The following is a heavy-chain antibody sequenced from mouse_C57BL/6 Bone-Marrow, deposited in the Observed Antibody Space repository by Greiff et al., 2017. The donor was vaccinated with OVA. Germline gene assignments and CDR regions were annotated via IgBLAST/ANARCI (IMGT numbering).Heavy chain of an antibody. Sequence: VQLQQSGPVLVKPGASVKMSCKASGYTFTDYYMNWVKQSHGKSLEWIGVINPYNGGTSYNQKFKGKATLTVDKSSSTAYMELNSLTSEDSAVYYCARLGGTTVVRAMDYWGQGTSVTVSS. V-gene: IGHV1-19*01. CDR3: ARLGGTTVVRAMDY. CDR1: GYTFTDYY. CDR2: INPYNGGT. J-gene: IGHJ4*01. D-gene: IGHD1-1*01.